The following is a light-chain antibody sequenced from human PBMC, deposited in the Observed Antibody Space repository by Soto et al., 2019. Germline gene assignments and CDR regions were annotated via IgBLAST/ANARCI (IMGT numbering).Light chain of an antibody. Sequence: SVLTQPASVSGSPGQSITISCTGTSSDVGGYNYVSWYLHHPGKAPKLMIYDVSNRPSGVSNRFSGSKSGNTASLTISGLQAEDEAEYYCSAYTSSGSLYVFGTGTKLTVL. J-gene: IGLJ1*01. CDR1: SSDVGGYNY. V-gene: IGLV2-14*03. CDR2: DVS. CDR3: SAYTSSGSLYV.